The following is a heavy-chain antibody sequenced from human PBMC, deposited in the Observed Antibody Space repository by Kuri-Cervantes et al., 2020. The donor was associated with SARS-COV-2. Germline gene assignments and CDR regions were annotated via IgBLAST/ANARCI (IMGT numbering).Heavy chain of an antibody. D-gene: IGHD6-13*01. CDR2: ISGSGGST. J-gene: IGHJ4*02. CDR3: AKEMAAAVFLPDYFDY. CDR1: GFTFSSYA. V-gene: IGHV3-23*01. Sequence: ETLSLTCAASGFTFSSYAMSWVRQAPGKGLEWVSAISGSGGSTYYADSVKGRFTISRDNSKNTLYLQMNSLRAEDTAVYYCAKEMAAAVFLPDYFDYWGQGTLVTVSS.